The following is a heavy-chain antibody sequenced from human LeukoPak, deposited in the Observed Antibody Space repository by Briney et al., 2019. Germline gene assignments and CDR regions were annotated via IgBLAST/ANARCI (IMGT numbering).Heavy chain of an antibody. D-gene: IGHD1-7*01. CDR3: AKDRNYGEYYFDY. V-gene: IGHV3-23*01. J-gene: IGHJ4*02. Sequence: GGSLRLSCAASGLPFSSHAFSWIRQAPGKGLEWVSAINGYTTYYADTVKGRFTISRDNSENTVYLQMGSLRADDTAVYYCAKDRNYGEYYFDYWGQGTLVTVSS. CDR2: INGYTT. CDR1: GLPFSSHA.